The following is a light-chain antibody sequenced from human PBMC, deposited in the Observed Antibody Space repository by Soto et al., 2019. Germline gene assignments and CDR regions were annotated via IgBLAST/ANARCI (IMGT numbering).Light chain of an antibody. CDR3: QQYGSSPTWT. J-gene: IGKJ1*01. CDR1: QSVNSNY. V-gene: IGKV3-20*01. CDR2: GAS. Sequence: ESVLTQSPGTLSLSPGERATLSCRAIQSVNSNYLAWYQQKPGQAPRLLIYGASTRATGIPDRFSGSGSGTDFTLTISRLEPEDSAVYYCQQYGSSPTWTFGQGTKVDIK.